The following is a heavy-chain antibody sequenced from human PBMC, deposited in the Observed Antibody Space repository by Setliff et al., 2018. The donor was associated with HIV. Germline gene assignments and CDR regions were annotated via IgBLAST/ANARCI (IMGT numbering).Heavy chain of an antibody. J-gene: IGHJ3*02. CDR1: GSSFTSHW. D-gene: IGHD6-13*01. CDR2: IYLGDSDT. V-gene: IGHV5-51*01. Sequence: GESLKISCKGSGSSFTSHWIGWVRQMPGKGLEWMGVIYLGDSDTRYSPSFQGQVTISADKSINTAYLQWSSLQASDTAMYYCARGATGNLEALDIWGQGTMVTVSS. CDR3: ARGATGNLEALDI.